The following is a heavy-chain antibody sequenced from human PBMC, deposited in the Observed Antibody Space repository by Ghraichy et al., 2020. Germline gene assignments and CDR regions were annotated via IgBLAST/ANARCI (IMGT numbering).Heavy chain of an antibody. CDR2: INPNNDAT. CDR3: ARQEDGNYFGY. J-gene: IGHJ4*02. V-gene: IGHV1-2*02. CDR1: GYTFTGYY. Sequence: ASVKVSCKASGYTFTGYYMQWVRQAPGQGLEWMGWINPNNDATKYAQKFQGRVTMTRDTSISTAYMELSRLRSDDPAVYYCARQEDGNYFGYWGQGTLVTVSS.